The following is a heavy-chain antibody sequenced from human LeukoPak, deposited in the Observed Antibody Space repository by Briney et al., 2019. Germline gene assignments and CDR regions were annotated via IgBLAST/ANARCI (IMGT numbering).Heavy chain of an antibody. V-gene: IGHV1-69*06. CDR3: AKDRGSSWYYFDY. CDR2: IIPIFGTA. Sequence: SVKVSCKASGGTFSSYAISWVRQAPGQGLEWMGGIIPIFGTANYAQKFQGRVTITADKSTSTAYMELSSLRAEDTAVYYCAKDRGSSWYYFDYWGQGTLVTVSS. D-gene: IGHD6-13*01. J-gene: IGHJ4*02. CDR1: GGTFSSYA.